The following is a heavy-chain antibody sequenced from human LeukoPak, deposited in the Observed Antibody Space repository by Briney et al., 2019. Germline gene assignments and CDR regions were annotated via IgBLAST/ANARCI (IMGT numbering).Heavy chain of an antibody. CDR1: GFTISSYD. J-gene: IGHJ4*02. Sequence: GGSLRLSCAASGFTISSYDMHWVRQAPGEGLEWVAVISSDGSSKYYADSVKGRFTISRDNSRNTLYLHMNSLRPEDTAVYYCAKENTGDFDYWGQGTLVTVSS. CDR2: ISSDGSSK. CDR3: AKENTGDFDY. D-gene: IGHD3-10*01. V-gene: IGHV3-30*18.